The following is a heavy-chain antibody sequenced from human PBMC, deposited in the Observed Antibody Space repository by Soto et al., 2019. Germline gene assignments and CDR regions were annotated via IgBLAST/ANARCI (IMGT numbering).Heavy chain of an antibody. J-gene: IGHJ6*02. V-gene: IGHV1-3*01. CDR1: GYTFTSYA. CDR2: INAGNGNT. CDR3: AREGMGSSSWYYYGMDV. Sequence: ASVKVSCKASGYTFTSYAMHLVRQAPGQRLEWMGWINAGNGNTKYSQKFQGRVTITRDTSASTAYMELNSVTPEDTAVYYCAREGMGSSSWYYYGMDVWGQGTTVTVSS. D-gene: IGHD6-13*01.